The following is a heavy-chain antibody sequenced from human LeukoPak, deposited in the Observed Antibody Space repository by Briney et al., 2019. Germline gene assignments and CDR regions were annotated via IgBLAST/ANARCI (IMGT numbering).Heavy chain of an antibody. D-gene: IGHD2-15*01. CDR1: GFTFSSYA. Sequence: GGSLRLSCAASGFTFSSYAMRWVRQAPGKGLEWVAVISYDGSNKYYADSVKGRFTISRDNSKNTLYLKMNSLRAEDTAVYYCARAREKVVAAIPGDYWGQGTLVTVSS. V-gene: IGHV3-30-3*01. CDR3: ARAREKVVAAIPGDY. J-gene: IGHJ4*02. CDR2: ISYDGSNK.